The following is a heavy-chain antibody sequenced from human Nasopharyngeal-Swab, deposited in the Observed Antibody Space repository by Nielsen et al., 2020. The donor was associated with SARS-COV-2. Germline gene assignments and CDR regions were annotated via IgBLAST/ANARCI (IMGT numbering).Heavy chain of an antibody. CDR2: INAGNGIT. J-gene: IGHJ6*04. V-gene: IGHV1-3*01. Sequence: WVRQAPGQRLEWMGWINAGNGITKYSQKFQGRVTITRDTSASTAYMELSSLRSEDTAVYYCARGGRITMVRGAPPDVWGKGTTVTVSS. CDR3: ARGGRITMVRGAPPDV. D-gene: IGHD3-10*01.